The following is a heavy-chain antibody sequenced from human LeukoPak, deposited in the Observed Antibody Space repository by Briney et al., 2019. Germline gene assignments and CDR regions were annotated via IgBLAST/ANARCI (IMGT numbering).Heavy chain of an antibody. CDR2: IYTSGST. V-gene: IGHV4-4*07. CDR3: ARDYRGGYCSSTSCYTIEDYYYYMDV. Sequence: SETLSLTCTVSGGSISSYYWSWIRQPAGKGLEWIGRIYTSGSTNYNPSLKSRVTMSVDTSKNQFSLKLSSVTAADTAVYYCARDYRGGYCSSTSCYTIEDYYYYMDVWGKGTTVTVSS. CDR1: GGSISSYY. D-gene: IGHD2-2*02. J-gene: IGHJ6*03.